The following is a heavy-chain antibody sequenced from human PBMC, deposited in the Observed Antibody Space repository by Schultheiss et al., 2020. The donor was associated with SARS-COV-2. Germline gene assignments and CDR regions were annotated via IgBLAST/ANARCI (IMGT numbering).Heavy chain of an antibody. CDR3: AHRPPNKGFDY. CDR1: GLSLTSTGTR. J-gene: IGHJ4*02. V-gene: IGHV2-70*12. Sequence: SGPTLVKPTQTLTLTCSLSGLSLTSTGTRVGWIRQPPGKALEWLARIDWDDDKRYSTSLKTRLTISKDTSKNQVVLTMTNMDPVDTATYYCAHRPPNKGFDYWGQGTLVTVSS. CDR2: IDWDDDK.